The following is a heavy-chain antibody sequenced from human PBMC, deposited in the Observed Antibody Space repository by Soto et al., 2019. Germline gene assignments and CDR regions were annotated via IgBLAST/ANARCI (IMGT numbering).Heavy chain of an antibody. V-gene: IGHV4-34*01. J-gene: IGHJ4*02. CDR1: GGSFSGYY. D-gene: IGHD3-10*01. CDR2: INHSGST. Sequence: SETLSLTCAVYGGSFSGYYWSWIRQPPGKGLEWIGEINHSGSTNYNPSLKSRVTISVDTSKNQFSLKLSSVTAADMAVYYCARRALITMVRGGPYYFDYWGQGTLVTVSS. CDR3: ARRALITMVRGGPYYFDY.